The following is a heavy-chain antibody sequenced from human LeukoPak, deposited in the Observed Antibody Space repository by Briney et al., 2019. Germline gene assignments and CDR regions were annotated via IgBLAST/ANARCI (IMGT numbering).Heavy chain of an antibody. J-gene: IGHJ3*02. D-gene: IGHD3-22*01. CDR2: TRNKANSYTT. Sequence: PGGSLRLSCAASGFTFSSYWMSWVRQAPGKGLEWVGRTRNKANSYTTEYAASVKGRFTISRDASKNSLYLQMNSLKTEDTAVYYCARVTYYYDSSGYYPAAFDIWGQGTRVTVSS. CDR3: ARVTYYYDSSGYYPAAFDI. V-gene: IGHV3-72*01. CDR1: GFTFSSYW.